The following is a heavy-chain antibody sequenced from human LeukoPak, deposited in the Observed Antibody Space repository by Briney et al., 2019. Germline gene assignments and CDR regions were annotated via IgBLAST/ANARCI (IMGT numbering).Heavy chain of an antibody. J-gene: IGHJ3*02. CDR3: ARLSRVGSSGYHDAFDI. V-gene: IGHV4-59*01. D-gene: IGHD3-22*01. Sequence: SETLSLTCSVSGGSISSYYWSWIRQPPGKGLEWIGYISYSGSTNYNPSLKSRVTISVDTSKNQFSLKLSSVTAADTAVYYCARLSRVGSSGYHDAFDIWGQGTMVTVSS. CDR2: ISYSGST. CDR1: GGSISSYY.